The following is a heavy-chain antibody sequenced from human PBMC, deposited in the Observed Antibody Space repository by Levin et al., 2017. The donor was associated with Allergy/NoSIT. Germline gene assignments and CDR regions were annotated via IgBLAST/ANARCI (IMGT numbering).Heavy chain of an antibody. CDR3: AKEMTTVVPVFDY. J-gene: IGHJ4*02. V-gene: IGHV3-11*05. CDR2: ISSSSAFI. Sequence: LSLTCAASGFTFSDYYMSWIRQAPGKGLEWVSYISSSSAFINYADSVKGRFTISRDNTKKSLYLQMNSLRADDTAVYYCAKEMTTVVPVFDYWGQGTLVTVSS. D-gene: IGHD4-23*01. CDR1: GFTFSDYY.